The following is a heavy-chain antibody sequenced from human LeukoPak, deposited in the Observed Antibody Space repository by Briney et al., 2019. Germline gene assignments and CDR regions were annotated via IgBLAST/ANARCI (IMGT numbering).Heavy chain of an antibody. D-gene: IGHD3-3*01. CDR2: INHSGST. J-gene: IGHJ4*02. Sequence: PAETLSLTCAVYGGSFSGYYWSWIRQPPGKGLEWIGEINHSGSTNYNPPPKSRVTISVDKTKNQFSQKLSSVTAADTAVYYCAGGNDFWSGYRDFDYWGQGTLVTVSS. V-gene: IGHV4-34*01. CDR3: AGGNDFWSGYRDFDY. CDR1: GGSFSGYY.